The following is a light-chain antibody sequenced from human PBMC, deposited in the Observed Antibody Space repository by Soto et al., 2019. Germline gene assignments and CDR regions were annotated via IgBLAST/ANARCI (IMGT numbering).Light chain of an antibody. V-gene: IGKV1-39*01. CDR3: QQTYSTWIFT. CDR1: QTISTY. CDR2: AVS. Sequence: DIQMTQSPSSLSASVGDRVTITCRASQTISTYLNWYQQKPGKAPKLLIDAVSSLQSGVPSRFICSGSGTDFTLTISSLQPEDFATYYCQQTYSTWIFTFGPGTKVDFK. J-gene: IGKJ3*01.